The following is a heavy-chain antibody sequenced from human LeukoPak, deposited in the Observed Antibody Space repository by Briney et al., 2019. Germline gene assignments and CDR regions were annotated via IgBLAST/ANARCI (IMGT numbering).Heavy chain of an antibody. V-gene: IGHV4-59*01. J-gene: IGHJ4*02. Sequence: SGTLSLTCTVSGGSISNSYWNWIRQPPGKGLEWIGYIYYSGTTKYNPSLTSRVTISVDTSKNQFSLRLTSVTAADTAVYYCARGFDSKSTYFDFWGQGTLVTVSS. CDR3: ARGFDSKSTYFDF. CDR2: IYYSGTT. CDR1: GGSISNSY. D-gene: IGHD5-12*01.